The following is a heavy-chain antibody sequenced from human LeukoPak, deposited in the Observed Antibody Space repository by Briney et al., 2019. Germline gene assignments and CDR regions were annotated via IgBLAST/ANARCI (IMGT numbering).Heavy chain of an antibody. D-gene: IGHD6-6*01. CDR2: ISSSSSYI. J-gene: IGHJ4*02. V-gene: IGHV3-21*01. Sequence: GGSLRLSCAASGFTFSSYSMNWVRQAPGKGLEWVSSISSSSSYIYYADSVKGRFTISRDNAKNSLYLQMNSLRAEDTAVYYCARDWVTYSSSPRPFDYWGQGTLVTVSS. CDR1: GFTFSSYS. CDR3: ARDWVTYSSSPRPFDY.